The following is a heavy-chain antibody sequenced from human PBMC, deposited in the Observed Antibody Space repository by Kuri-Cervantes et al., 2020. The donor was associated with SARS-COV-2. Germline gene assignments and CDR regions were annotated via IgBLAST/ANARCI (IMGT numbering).Heavy chain of an antibody. CDR3: AKKKGPFNAFDI. V-gene: IGHV3-23*01. CDR1: GFTFSSYA. CDR2: ISGSGGST. Sequence: GGSLRPSCAASGFTFSSYAMSWVRQAPGKGLEWVSAISGSGGSTYYADSVKGRFTISRDNSKNTLYLQMNSLRAEDTAVYYCAKKKGPFNAFDIWGQGTMVTVSS. J-gene: IGHJ3*02.